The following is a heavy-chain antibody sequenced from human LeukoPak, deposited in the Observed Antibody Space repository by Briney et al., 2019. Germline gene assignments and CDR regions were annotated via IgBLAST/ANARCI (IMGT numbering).Heavy chain of an antibody. Sequence: SETLSLTCAVFGGSFSGYYWSWIRQPPGKGLEWIGEINHTGSTNYNPSLKSRVTMSVDTSKNQFSLKLSSVTAADTAVYYCARGLTSMPPGGYWGQGTLVTVSS. J-gene: IGHJ4*02. CDR3: ARGLTSMPPGGY. CDR2: INHTGST. V-gene: IGHV4-34*01. CDR1: GGSFSGYY. D-gene: IGHD2/OR15-2a*01.